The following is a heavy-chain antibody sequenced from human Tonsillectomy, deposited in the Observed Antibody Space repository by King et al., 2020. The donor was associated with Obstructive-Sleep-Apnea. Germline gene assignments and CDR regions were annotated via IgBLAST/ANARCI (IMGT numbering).Heavy chain of an antibody. Sequence: QLQESGPGLVKPSETLSLTCTVSGGSISSYYWSWIRQPPGKGLEWIGYIYYSGSTNYNPSLKSRVTISVDTSKNQFSLKLSSVTAADTAVYYCARTGPSPVDTAMADPPDYWGQGTLVTVSS. V-gene: IGHV4-59*08. D-gene: IGHD5-18*01. CDR3: ARTGPSPVDTAMADPPDY. CDR1: GGSISSYY. J-gene: IGHJ4*02. CDR2: IYYSGST.